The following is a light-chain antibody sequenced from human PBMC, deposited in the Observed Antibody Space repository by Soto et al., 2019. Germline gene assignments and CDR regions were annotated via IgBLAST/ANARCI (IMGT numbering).Light chain of an antibody. CDR1: KSDIVVYDF. CDR3: TSFDPGRIYV. Sequence: QSLLSQPPSASGSPGQSCTISCTGTKSDIVVYDFVSWYHHHPGKAPRLIIYEVVQRPSGVPDRFSGSKSGNTASLTISGLQAEDEGDYYCTSFDPGRIYVFGSGTKVTVL. CDR2: EVV. V-gene: IGLV2-8*01. J-gene: IGLJ1*01.